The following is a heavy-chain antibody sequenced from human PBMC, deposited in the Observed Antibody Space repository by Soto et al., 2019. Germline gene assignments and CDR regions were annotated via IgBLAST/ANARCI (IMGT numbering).Heavy chain of an antibody. V-gene: IGHV1-2*02. CDR3: TRRPLFNYIRWCSAP. CDR1: GYTFTENQ. D-gene: IGHD2-21*01. CDR2: IDPKSGDT. Sequence: EASVKVSCKASGYTFTENQIHWLRRAPGQRLQWLGRIDPKSGDTTFAPTFQGRVTMTRDTSTNTAYLELTRLTSDDTAIYYWTRRPLFNYIRWCSAPGGRGPLLTVPS. J-gene: IGHJ2*01.